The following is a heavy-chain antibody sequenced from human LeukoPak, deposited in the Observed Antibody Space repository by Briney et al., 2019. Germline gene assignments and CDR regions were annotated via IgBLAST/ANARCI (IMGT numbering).Heavy chain of an antibody. J-gene: IGHJ6*02. Sequence: WGVLRLSCAASGFTVSSNYMSWVRQAPGKGLEWVSVIYSGGSTYYADSVKGRFTISRDNSKNTLYLQMNSLRAEDTAVYYCAEGVLRYFDGAMDVWGQGTTVTVSS. CDR1: GFTVSSNY. CDR3: AEGVLRYFDGAMDV. V-gene: IGHV3-53*05. CDR2: IYSGGST. D-gene: IGHD3-9*01.